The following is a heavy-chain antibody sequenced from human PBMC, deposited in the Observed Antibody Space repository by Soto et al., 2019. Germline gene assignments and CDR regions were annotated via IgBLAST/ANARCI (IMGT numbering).Heavy chain of an antibody. J-gene: IGHJ6*02. V-gene: IGHV3-33*01. Sequence: GGSLRLSCAASGFTFSSYGMHWVRQAPGKGLEWVAVIWYDGSNKYYADSVKGRFTISRDNSKNTLYLQMNSLRAEDTAVYYCARDVPRVAAAGTYYYGMDVWGQGTTVTVSS. CDR3: ARDVPRVAAAGTYYYGMDV. CDR2: IWYDGSNK. D-gene: IGHD6-13*01. CDR1: GFTFSSYG.